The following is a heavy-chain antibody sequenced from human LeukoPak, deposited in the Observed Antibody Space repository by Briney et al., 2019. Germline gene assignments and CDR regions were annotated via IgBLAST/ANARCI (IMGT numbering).Heavy chain of an antibody. V-gene: IGHV3-64D*08. Sequence: GGSLRLSCSPAGFTFSRHAMHWVRQAPGKRLEYVSTINDDGGLTYYADSVKGRFTISRDNSKNTLYLQMNNLRPEDTAVYHCLKGGWATIGPPKDWGQGTLVTVSS. CDR1: GFTFSRHA. J-gene: IGHJ4*02. D-gene: IGHD5-24*01. CDR3: LKGGWATIGPPKD. CDR2: INDDGGLT.